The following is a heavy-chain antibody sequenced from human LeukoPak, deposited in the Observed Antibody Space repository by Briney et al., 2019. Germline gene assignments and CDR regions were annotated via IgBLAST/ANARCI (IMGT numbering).Heavy chain of an antibody. CDR1: GFTFSSHA. CDR2: ISSNSSYI. J-gene: IGHJ6*02. Sequence: GRSLRLSCAASGFTFSSHAMHWVRQAPGKGLEWVSSISSNSSYIYYADSVKRRFTISRDNAKNSLYLHMNSLRAADTALYYCARLPGEDLDYYYYGMDLLGQGTTVTVSS. V-gene: IGHV3-21*01. CDR3: ARLPGEDLDYYYYGMDL. D-gene: IGHD3-10*01.